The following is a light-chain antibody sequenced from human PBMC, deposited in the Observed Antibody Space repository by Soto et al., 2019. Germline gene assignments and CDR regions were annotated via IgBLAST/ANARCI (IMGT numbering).Light chain of an antibody. Sequence: DIVLTQSPLSLSVTPGEPASISCRSSQSLLHSNGYNYLDWYLQKPGQSPQLLIYLGFNRASVVPDRFSGNGSGTDFTLKISSVEAEDVGVYYCMEALQASSYCFGQGTKLETK. CDR2: LGF. CDR1: QSLLHSNGYNY. CDR3: MEALQASSYC. V-gene: IGKV2-28*01. J-gene: IGKJ2*03.